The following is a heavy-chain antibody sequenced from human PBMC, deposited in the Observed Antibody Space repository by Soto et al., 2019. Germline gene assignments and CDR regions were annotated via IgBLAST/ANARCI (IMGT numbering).Heavy chain of an antibody. CDR2: ISSSSSTI. CDR3: ERPTYYYDSSGPTAY. V-gene: IGHV3-48*01. J-gene: IGHJ4*02. D-gene: IGHD3-22*01. CDR1: GFTFSTYS. Sequence: GGSMNLSSAASGFTFSTYSMKWVRPAPGKGLEWVSYISSSSSTIFYTDSVKGRFTVSRDNAKNSLYLQMNSLRAEDTAVYYCERPTYYYDSSGPTAYWGQGTLVTVSS.